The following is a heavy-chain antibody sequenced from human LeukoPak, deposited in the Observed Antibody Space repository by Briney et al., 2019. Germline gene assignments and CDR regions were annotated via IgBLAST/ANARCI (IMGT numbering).Heavy chain of an antibody. Sequence: PSETLSLTCAVSGGSISSSNWWSGVRPPPGKGLEGSGEIYKSGSTNYNPSLKSRVTISVDKSKNQFSLKLSSVTAADTAVYYCARGMGQWPYPEYFQHWGQGTLVTVSS. CDR2: IYKSGST. V-gene: IGHV4-4*02. CDR3: ARGMGQWPYPEYFQH. J-gene: IGHJ1*01. CDR1: GGSISSSNW. D-gene: IGHD6-19*01.